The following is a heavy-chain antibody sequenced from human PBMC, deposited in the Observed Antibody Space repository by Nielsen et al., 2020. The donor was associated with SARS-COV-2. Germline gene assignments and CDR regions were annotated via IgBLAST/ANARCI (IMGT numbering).Heavy chain of an antibody. CDR2: IKQDGTEK. CDR3: ARGLLVYPYAMDV. Sequence: GGSLRLSCEVSGFTLSSYWMSWVRQAPGKGLEWVANIKQDGTEKYYVDSVKGRFTISRDNAKNSLYLQMNSLRAEDTAVYYCARGLLVYPYAMDVWGQGTTVTISS. V-gene: IGHV3-7*03. J-gene: IGHJ6*02. CDR1: GFTLSSYW. D-gene: IGHD3-16*01.